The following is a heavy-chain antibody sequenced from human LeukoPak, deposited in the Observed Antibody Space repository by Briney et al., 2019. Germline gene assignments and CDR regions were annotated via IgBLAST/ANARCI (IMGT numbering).Heavy chain of an antibody. CDR3: ARFAYCGSNCWYYFDY. D-gene: IGHD2-21*02. CDR1: GGSISSYY. J-gene: IGHJ4*02. V-gene: IGHV4-59*08. Sequence: SETLSLTCTVSGGSISSYYWSWIRQPPGKGLEWIGYIYYTGRTNYNPSLKSRVTISVDTSENQFSLKLSSVTAAGTAVYYCARFAYCGSNCWYYFDYWGQGTLVTVSS. CDR2: IYYTGRT.